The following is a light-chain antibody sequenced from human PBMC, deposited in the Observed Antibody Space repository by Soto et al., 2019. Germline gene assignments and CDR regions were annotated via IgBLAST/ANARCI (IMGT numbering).Light chain of an antibody. V-gene: IGLV2-14*01. CDR3: FSSASSSTWV. CDR2: EVS. Sequence: QSVLTQPASVSGSPGQSITISCTGTSSDVGGYNYVSWYQQHPGKAPKLMIYEVSNRPSGVSNRFSGSKSGNTASLTISGLQAEDEADYYCFSSASSSTWVFGGGTKLTVL. J-gene: IGLJ3*02. CDR1: SSDVGGYNY.